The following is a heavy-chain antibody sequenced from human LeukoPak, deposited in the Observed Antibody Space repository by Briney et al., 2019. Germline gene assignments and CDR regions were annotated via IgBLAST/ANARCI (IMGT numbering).Heavy chain of an antibody. V-gene: IGHV3-30*18. CDR1: GFTFSSYG. D-gene: IGHD3-22*01. CDR3: AKDKIYDSGGYYSGYFDY. J-gene: IGHJ4*02. Sequence: GGSLRLSCAASGFTFSSYGMHWVRQAPGKGLEWVAVTSYDGSNKYYADSVKGRFTISRDNSKNTLYLQMNSLRAEDTAVYYCAKDKIYDSGGYYSGYFDYWGQGTLVTVSS. CDR2: TSYDGSNK.